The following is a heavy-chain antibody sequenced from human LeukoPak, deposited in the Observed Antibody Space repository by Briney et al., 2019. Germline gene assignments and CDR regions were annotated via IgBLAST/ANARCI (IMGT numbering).Heavy chain of an antibody. Sequence: GGSLRLSCAASGFTFSSYGMHWVRQAPGKGLEWVAVISYDGSNKYYADSVKGRFTISRDNSKNTLYLQMNSLRAEDTAVYYCARDEQLAKHYYYYYMDVWGKGTTVTVSS. V-gene: IGHV3-30*03. CDR2: ISYDGSNK. J-gene: IGHJ6*03. CDR3: ARDEQLAKHYYYYYMDV. D-gene: IGHD6-6*01. CDR1: GFTFSSYG.